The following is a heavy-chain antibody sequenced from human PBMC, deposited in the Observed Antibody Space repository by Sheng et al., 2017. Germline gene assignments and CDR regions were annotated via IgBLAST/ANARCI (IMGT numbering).Heavy chain of an antibody. CDR2: INQDGSEK. J-gene: IGHJ4*02. V-gene: IGHV3-7*04. CDR3: ARAQWLEKNFDY. Sequence: EVQLVESGGGLVQPGGSLRLSCAASGFTFTSYWMTWVRQAPGKGLEWVANINQDGSEKYYADSVQGRFTISRDNAKNSLYLQMNSLRAEDTAVFHCARAQWLEKNFDYWGQGTLVTVSS. CDR1: GFTFTSYW. D-gene: IGHD6-19*01.